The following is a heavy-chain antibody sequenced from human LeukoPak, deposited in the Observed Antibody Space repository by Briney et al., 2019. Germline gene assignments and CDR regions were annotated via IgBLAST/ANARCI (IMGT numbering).Heavy chain of an antibody. J-gene: IGHJ6*02. Sequence: SSETLSLTCTVSGGSISSGDYYWSWIRQPPGKGLEWIGYIYYSGSTYYNPSLKSRVTISVDTSKTQFSLKLSSVTAADTAVYYCARTTLLYYDFWSGYPPGYGMDVWGQGTTVTVSS. CDR1: GGSISSGDYY. V-gene: IGHV4-30-4*01. CDR3: ARTTLLYYDFWSGYPPGYGMDV. CDR2: IYYSGST. D-gene: IGHD3-3*01.